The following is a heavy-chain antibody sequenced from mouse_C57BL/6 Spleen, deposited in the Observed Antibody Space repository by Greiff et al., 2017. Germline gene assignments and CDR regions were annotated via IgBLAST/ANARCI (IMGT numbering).Heavy chain of an antibody. CDR1: GYTFTDYE. V-gene: IGHV1-15*01. D-gene: IGHD1-1*01. CDR3: TRTTTVVEGWYFDV. J-gene: IGHJ1*03. Sequence: LQESGAELVRPGASVTLSCKASGYTFTDYEMHWVKQTPVHGLEWIGAIDPETGGTAYNQKFKGKAILTADKSSSTAYMELRSLTSEDSAVYYCTRTTTVVEGWYFDVWGTGTTVTVSS. CDR2: IDPETGGT.